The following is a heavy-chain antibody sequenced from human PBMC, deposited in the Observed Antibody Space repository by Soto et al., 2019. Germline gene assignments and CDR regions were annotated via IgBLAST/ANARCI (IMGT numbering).Heavy chain of an antibody. D-gene: IGHD6-13*01. J-gene: IGHJ6*02. CDR3: ARERQQLGMCYYFYGMDV. Sequence: QVQLVESGGGVVQPGRSLRLSCATSGFTFSSYAMHWVRQAPGKGLEFGAFLSYDGTNKDYADSVKGRFTISRDNSKNTLYLHMNSLRVDDTAVYFCARERQQLGMCYYFYGMDVWGQGNKVTVSS. CDR1: GFTFSSYA. CDR2: LSYDGTNK. V-gene: IGHV3-30*04.